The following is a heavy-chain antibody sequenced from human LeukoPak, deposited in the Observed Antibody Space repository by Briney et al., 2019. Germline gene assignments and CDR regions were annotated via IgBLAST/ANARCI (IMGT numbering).Heavy chain of an antibody. Sequence: NTSETLSLTCTVSGYFISSGYYWGWIRQPPGKGLEWIGSIYHSGSTYYNPSLKSRVTISVDTSKNQFSLKLSSVTAADTAVYYCAGDSGSYSGYYYYYYMDVWGKGTTVTVSS. CDR2: IYHSGST. D-gene: IGHD1-26*01. V-gene: IGHV4-38-2*02. CDR1: GYFISSGYY. J-gene: IGHJ6*03. CDR3: AGDSGSYSGYYYYYYMDV.